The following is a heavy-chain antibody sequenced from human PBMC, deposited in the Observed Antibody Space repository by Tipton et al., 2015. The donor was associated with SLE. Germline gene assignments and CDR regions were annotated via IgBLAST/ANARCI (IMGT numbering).Heavy chain of an antibody. D-gene: IGHD6-13*01. V-gene: IGHV4-31*03. CDR1: GGSISSGGYY. Sequence: SLTCTVSGGSISSGGYYWSWIRQHPGKGLEWIGYIYYSGSTYYNPSLKSRVTISVDTSKNQFSLKLSSVTAADTAVYYCARECIAAAGRDYYYYYMDVWGKGTTVTVSS. J-gene: IGHJ6*03. CDR2: IYYSGST. CDR3: ARECIAAAGRDYYYYYMDV.